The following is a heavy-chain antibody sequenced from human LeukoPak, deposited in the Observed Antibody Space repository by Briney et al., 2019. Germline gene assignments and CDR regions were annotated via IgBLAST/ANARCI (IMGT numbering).Heavy chain of an antibody. CDR1: GFTFSSYW. Sequence: PGGSLRLSCAASGFTFSSYWMSWVRQAPGKGLEWVANIKQDGSEKYYVDSVKGRFTISRDNAKNSLYLQMNSLRAEDTAVYYCARENWVSSSSPFFDYWGQGTLVTVSS. D-gene: IGHD6-6*01. CDR2: IKQDGSEK. CDR3: ARENWVSSSSPFFDY. J-gene: IGHJ4*02. V-gene: IGHV3-7*01.